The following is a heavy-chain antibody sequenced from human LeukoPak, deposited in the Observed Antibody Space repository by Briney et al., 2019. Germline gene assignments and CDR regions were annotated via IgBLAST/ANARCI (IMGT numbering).Heavy chain of an antibody. D-gene: IGHD6-13*01. Sequence: SVKVSCKASGGTFSSYAISWVRQAPGQGLEWMGRNIPMPGTTDYAQKFQGRVTITADKSTTTAYMELSSLRSEDTAMYYCARDSGGEAAGAAHTKYWGQGTPVTVSS. CDR1: GGTFSSYA. CDR3: ARDSGGEAAGAAHTKY. J-gene: IGHJ4*02. V-gene: IGHV1-69*04. CDR2: NIPMPGTT.